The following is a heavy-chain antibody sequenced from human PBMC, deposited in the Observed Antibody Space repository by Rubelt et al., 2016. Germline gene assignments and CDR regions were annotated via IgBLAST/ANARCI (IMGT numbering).Heavy chain of an antibody. D-gene: IGHD3-16*01. CDR1: GFSVSNNY. J-gene: IGHJ4*02. Sequence: VWSWGGLIQAGGSLRLSCAASGFSVSNNYMSWVRQAPGKGLEWVSVIYSDGSTYYADSVKGRFTISRHNSKNTLYLEMNSLRTEDTAVYYCAGDYGGNYWGQGTRVTVSS. V-gene: IGHV3-53*04. CDR3: AGDYGGNY. CDR2: IYSDGST.